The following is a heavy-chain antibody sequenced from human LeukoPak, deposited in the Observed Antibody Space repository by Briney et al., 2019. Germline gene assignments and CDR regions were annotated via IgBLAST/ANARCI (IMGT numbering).Heavy chain of an antibody. CDR2: INLGGST. J-gene: IGHJ4*02. CDR1: GGSFDGYS. D-gene: IGHD4-11*01. V-gene: IGHV4-34*01. CDR3: ATSTKVVRPDSWDS. Sequence: PSETLSLTCAISGGSFDGYSWSWIRQSPGKGLEWIGEINLGGSTTYNPPLKSRVTLTIDTSKKEVSLKLTSVTAADTSIYFCATSTKVVRPDSWDSWGQGTLVTVSS.